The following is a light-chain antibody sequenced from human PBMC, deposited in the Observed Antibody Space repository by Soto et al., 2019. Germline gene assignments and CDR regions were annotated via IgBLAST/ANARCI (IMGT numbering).Light chain of an antibody. V-gene: IGKV3-20*01. CDR2: DAS. CDR3: QHYDNSPPSVT. CDR1: QRVGNNY. Sequence: PVERATLSFISSQRVGNNYLAWYQQKPGQAPRLLIYDASIRATGIPDRFSGSGSGTDFTLTISRLEPEDFAVYYCQHYDNSPPSVTFGPGTKVDIK. J-gene: IGKJ3*01.